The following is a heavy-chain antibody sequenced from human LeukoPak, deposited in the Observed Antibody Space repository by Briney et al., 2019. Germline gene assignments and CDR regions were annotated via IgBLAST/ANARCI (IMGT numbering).Heavy chain of an antibody. CDR2: INPYNGDT. D-gene: IGHD3-10*01. J-gene: IGHJ4*02. V-gene: IGHV1-18*04. CDR3: ARDRTSGSYYYQTDYFDY. CDR1: GYTFTSYD. Sequence: ASVKVSCKASGYTFTSYDMHWVRQAPGQGLEWMGWINPYNGDTNYAQKLQGRVTMTTDTSTSTAYMELRSLRSDDTAVYYCARDRTSGSYYYQTDYFDYWGQETLVTVSS.